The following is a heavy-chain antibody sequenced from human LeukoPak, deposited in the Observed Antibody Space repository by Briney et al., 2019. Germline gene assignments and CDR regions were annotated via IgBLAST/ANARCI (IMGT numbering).Heavy chain of an antibody. V-gene: IGHV4-30-4*08. CDR2: IYYSGST. CDR3: ARNFREISSGYYYPLDY. D-gene: IGHD3-22*01. CDR1: GGSISSGDYY. J-gene: IGHJ4*02. Sequence: SETLSLTCTVSGGSISSGDYYWSWIRQPPGKGLEWIGYIYYSGSTYYNPSLKSRVTISVDTSKNQFSLKLSSVTAADTAVYYCARNFREISSGYYYPLDYWGQGTLVTVSS.